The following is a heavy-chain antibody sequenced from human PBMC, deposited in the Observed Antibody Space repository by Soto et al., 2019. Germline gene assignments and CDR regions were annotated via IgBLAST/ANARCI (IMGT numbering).Heavy chain of an antibody. J-gene: IGHJ6*02. CDR3: ATDGSYAQHV. CDR2: INSDGTTT. CDR1: GFTFSNTW. D-gene: IGHD2-2*01. V-gene: IGHV3-74*01. Sequence: GGSLRLSCAASGFTFSNTWMHWVRQAPGKGLVWVSHINSDGTTTTYADSVKGRFTISRDNAKNTVHLQMNSLRAEDTAVYYCATDGSYAQHVWGQGTTVTVSS.